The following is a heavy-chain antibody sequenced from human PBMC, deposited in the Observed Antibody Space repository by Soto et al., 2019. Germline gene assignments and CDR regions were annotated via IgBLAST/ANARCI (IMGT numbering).Heavy chain of an antibody. Sequence: PGGSLRFSCAASGFTFSSYWMSWVRQAPGKGLEWVANIKQDGSEKYYVDPVKGRFTISRDNAKNSLYLQMNSLRAEDTAVYYCARDPYSYGLYYYGMDVWGQGTTVTVSS. CDR2: IKQDGSEK. CDR3: ARDPYSYGLYYYGMDV. V-gene: IGHV3-7*01. D-gene: IGHD5-18*01. CDR1: GFTFSSYW. J-gene: IGHJ6*02.